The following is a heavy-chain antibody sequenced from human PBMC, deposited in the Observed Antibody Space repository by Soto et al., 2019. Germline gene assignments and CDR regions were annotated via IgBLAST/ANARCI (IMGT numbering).Heavy chain of an antibody. CDR3: ARDQGGYFDY. D-gene: IGHD1-26*01. J-gene: IGHJ4*02. CDR1: GFSFSSYG. Sequence: GGSLRLSCAASGFSFSSYGMHWVRQAPGKGLEWVALISYDGSNKYYADSVKGRFTISRDNSKNTLYLQMNSLRAEDTAVYYCARDQGGYFDYWGQGTLVTVSS. V-gene: IGHV3-30*03. CDR2: ISYDGSNK.